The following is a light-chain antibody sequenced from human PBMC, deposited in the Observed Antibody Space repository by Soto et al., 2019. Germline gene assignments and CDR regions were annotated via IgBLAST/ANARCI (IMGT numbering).Light chain of an antibody. Sequence: EIVLTQSPGILSLARGERATLSCRASQTITGSYLAWYQQKPGQAPRLLIYGASIRATGIPDRFSGSGSGTDFTLTISRLEPEDFAVYYWQQYGSSPRTFGQGTKVEIK. CDR2: GAS. CDR3: QQYGSSPRT. CDR1: QTITGSY. V-gene: IGKV3-20*01. J-gene: IGKJ1*01.